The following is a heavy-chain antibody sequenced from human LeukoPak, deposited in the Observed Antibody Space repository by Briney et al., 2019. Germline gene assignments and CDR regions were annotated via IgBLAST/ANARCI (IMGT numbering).Heavy chain of an antibody. J-gene: IGHJ5*02. CDR1: GYTFTSYD. CDR3: ARGPPRIAAAGTNWFDP. V-gene: IGHV1-8*01. D-gene: IGHD6-13*01. CDR2: MNPNSGNT. Sequence: ASVKVSCKASGYTFTSYDINWVRQATGQGLEWMGWMNPNSGNTGYAQKFQGRVTMTRNTSISTAYMELTSLRPEDTAVYNGARGPPRIAAAGTNWFDPWGQGTLVTVSS.